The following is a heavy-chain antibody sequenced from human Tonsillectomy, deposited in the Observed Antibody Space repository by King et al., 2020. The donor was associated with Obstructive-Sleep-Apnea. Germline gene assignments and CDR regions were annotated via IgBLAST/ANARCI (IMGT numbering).Heavy chain of an antibody. CDR2: ISYDGSNK. Sequence: VQLVESGGGVVQPGRSLRLSCAASGFTFSSYAMHWVRQAPDKGLEWVTVISYDGSNKYYVDSVKGRFTISRDNSKNTLYLQMNSLRAEDTAVYYCAGDGNYYGSGSLISDWFDPWGQGTLVTVSS. D-gene: IGHD3-10*01. J-gene: IGHJ5*02. CDR1: GFTFSSYA. V-gene: IGHV3-30*04. CDR3: AGDGNYYGSGSLISDWFDP.